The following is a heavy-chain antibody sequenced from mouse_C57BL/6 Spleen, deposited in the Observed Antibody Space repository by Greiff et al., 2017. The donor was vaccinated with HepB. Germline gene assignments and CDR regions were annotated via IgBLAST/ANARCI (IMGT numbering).Heavy chain of an antibody. CDR1: GFSLTSYG. D-gene: IGHD2-3*01. CDR2: IWSDGST. Sequence: QVQLQQSGPGLVAPSQSLSITCTVSGFSLTSYGVHWVRQPPGKGLEWLVVIWSDGSTTYNSALKSRLSISKDNSKSQVFLKMNSLQTDDTAMYYCARDDGYYVGTWFAYWGQGTLVTVSA. CDR3: ARDDGYYVGTWFAY. V-gene: IGHV2-6*03. J-gene: IGHJ3*01.